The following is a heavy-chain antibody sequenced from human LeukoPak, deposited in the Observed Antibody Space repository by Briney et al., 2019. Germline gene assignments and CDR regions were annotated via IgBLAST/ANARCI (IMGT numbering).Heavy chain of an antibody. D-gene: IGHD3-3*01. CDR3: ARASDVLRFLEWLFFDY. V-gene: IGHV4-31*03. CDR2: IYYSGST. Sequence: MASQTLSLTCTVSGGSISSGGYYWSWIRQHPGKGLEWIGYIYYSGSTYYNPSLKSRVTISVDTSKNQFSLKLSSVTAADTAVYYCARASDVLRFLEWLFFDYWGQGTLVTVSS. J-gene: IGHJ4*02. CDR1: GGSISSGGYY.